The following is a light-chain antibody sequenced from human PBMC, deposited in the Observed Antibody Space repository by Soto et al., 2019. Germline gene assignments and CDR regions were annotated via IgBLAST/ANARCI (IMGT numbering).Light chain of an antibody. CDR2: SAS. CDR1: QSISSL. V-gene: IGKV3-15*01. Sequence: IVRTQSSASLYVSAGEGATLSRVASQSISSLLAWYQQKPGQAPRLLIYSASTRATGIPARFSVSGSGAHFTLTFSRLLSADLAVYYFQQYYHLPITFGRGTRLEIK. J-gene: IGKJ5*01. CDR3: QQYYHLPIT.